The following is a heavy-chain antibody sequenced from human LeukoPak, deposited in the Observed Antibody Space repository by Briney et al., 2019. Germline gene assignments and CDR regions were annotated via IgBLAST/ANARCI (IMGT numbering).Heavy chain of an antibody. V-gene: IGHV4-34*01. Sequence: SETLSLTCAVYGGSFSGYYWSWIRQPPGKGLEWIGEINHSGGTNYNPSLKSRVTISVDTSKNQFSLKLSSVTAADTAVYYCARGRIQLWLGTYYFDYWGQGTLVTVSS. D-gene: IGHD5-18*01. J-gene: IGHJ4*02. CDR2: INHSGGT. CDR3: ARGRIQLWLGTYYFDY. CDR1: GGSFSGYY.